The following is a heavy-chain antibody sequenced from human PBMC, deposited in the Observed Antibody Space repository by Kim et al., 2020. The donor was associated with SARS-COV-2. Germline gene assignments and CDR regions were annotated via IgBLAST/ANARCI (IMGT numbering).Heavy chain of an antibody. J-gene: IGHJ5*02. CDR3: ARAGGSYYDSSGYYDWFDP. Sequence: ASVKVSCKASGYTFTSYYMHWVRQAPGQGLEWMGIINPSGGSTSYAQKFQGRVTMTRDTSTSTVYMELSSLRSEDTAVYYCARAGGSYYDSSGYYDWFDPWGQGTLVSVSS. CDR1: GYTFTSYY. V-gene: IGHV1-46*01. CDR2: INPSGGST. D-gene: IGHD3-22*01.